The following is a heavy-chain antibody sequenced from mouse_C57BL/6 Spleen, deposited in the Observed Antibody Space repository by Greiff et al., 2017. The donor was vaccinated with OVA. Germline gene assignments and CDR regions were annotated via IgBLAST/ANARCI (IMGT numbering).Heavy chain of an antibody. J-gene: IGHJ3*01. V-gene: IGHV10-1*01. D-gene: IGHD2-3*01. CDR2: IRSKSNNYAT. CDR1: GFSFNTYA. CDR3: VRHEYDGYYSAWFAY. Sequence: EVQLVESGGGLVQPKGSLKLSCAASGFSFNTYAMNWVRQAPGKGLEWVARIRSKSNNYATYYADSVKDRFTISRDDSESMLYLQMNNLKTEDTAMYYCVRHEYDGYYSAWFAYWGQGTLVTVSA.